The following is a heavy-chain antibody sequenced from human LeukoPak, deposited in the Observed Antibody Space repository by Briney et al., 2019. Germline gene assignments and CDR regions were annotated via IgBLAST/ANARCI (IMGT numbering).Heavy chain of an antibody. V-gene: IGHV4-34*01. CDR1: GGSFSGYY. Sequence: PSETLSLTCAVYGGSFSGYYWSWIRQPPGKGLEWIGEINHSGSTNYNPSLKSRVTISVDTSKNQFSLKLSSVTAADTAVYYCARVIYCSGGSCYSPYYGMDVWGQGTTVTVSS. CDR2: INHSGST. CDR3: ARVIYCSGGSCYSPYYGMDV. J-gene: IGHJ6*02. D-gene: IGHD2-15*01.